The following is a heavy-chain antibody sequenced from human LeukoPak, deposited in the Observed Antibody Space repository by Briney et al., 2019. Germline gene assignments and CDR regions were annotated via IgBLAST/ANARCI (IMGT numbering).Heavy chain of an antibody. Sequence: PGGSLRLSCAASGFTVSSNYMSWVRQAPGKGLEWVSAISGSGGSTYYADSVKGRFTISRDNSKNTLYLQMNSLRAEDTAVYYCAKETDFWSGYYIDYWGQGTLVTVSS. CDR1: GFTVSSNY. CDR2: ISGSGGST. V-gene: IGHV3-23*01. D-gene: IGHD3-3*01. CDR3: AKETDFWSGYYIDY. J-gene: IGHJ4*02.